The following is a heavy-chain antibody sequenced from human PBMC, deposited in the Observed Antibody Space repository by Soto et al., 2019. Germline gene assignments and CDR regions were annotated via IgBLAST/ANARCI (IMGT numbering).Heavy chain of an antibody. CDR1: GYSFTSYW. D-gene: IGHD6-13*01. Sequence: GESLKISFKGSGYSFTSYWICWVRQMPVKGLEWMGIISPGDSDTRYSPSFQGQVTISADKSISTAYLQWRSLKASDTAMYYCARVPIAAGPKLDYWGQRTLVTVCS. V-gene: IGHV5-51*01. CDR2: ISPGDSDT. CDR3: ARVPIAAGPKLDY. J-gene: IGHJ4*02.